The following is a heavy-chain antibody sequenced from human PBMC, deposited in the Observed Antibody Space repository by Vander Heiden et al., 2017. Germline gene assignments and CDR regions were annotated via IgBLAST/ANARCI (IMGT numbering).Heavy chain of an antibody. CDR2: IYTSGST. CDR3: ARDHTIYYYDSSGSPPTGAFDI. J-gene: IGHJ3*02. V-gene: IGHV4-4*07. D-gene: IGHD3-22*01. Sequence: QVQLQESGPGLVKPSETLSLTCTVSGGSISRYYRRWIRQPAGKGLEWIGRIYTSGSTNYNPSLKSRVTMSVDTSKNQFSLKLSSVTAADTAVYYCARDHTIYYYDSSGSPPTGAFDIWGQGTMVTVSS. CDR1: GGSISRYY.